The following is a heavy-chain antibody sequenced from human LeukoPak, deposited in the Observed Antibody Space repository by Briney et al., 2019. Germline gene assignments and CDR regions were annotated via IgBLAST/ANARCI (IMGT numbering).Heavy chain of an antibody. J-gene: IGHJ6*02. CDR1: GFTFSSYG. V-gene: IGHV3-30*02. D-gene: IGHD7-27*01. CDR3: AKDLAYWGSNYYYYCMDV. Sequence: GGSLRLSCAASGFTFSSYGMHWVRQAPGKGLEWVAFIRYDGSNKYYADSVKGRFTIPRDNSKNTLYLQMNSLRAEDTAVYYCAKDLAYWGSNYYYYCMDVWGQGTTVTVSS. CDR2: IRYDGSNK.